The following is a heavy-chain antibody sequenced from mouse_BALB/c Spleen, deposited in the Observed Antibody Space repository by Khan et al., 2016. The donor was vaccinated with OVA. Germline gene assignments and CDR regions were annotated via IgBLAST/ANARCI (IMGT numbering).Heavy chain of an antibody. V-gene: IGHV3-2*02. CDR3: ARTARIKY. CDR1: GYSITSGYG. CDR2: ISHSGST. J-gene: IGHJ2*01. D-gene: IGHD1-2*01. Sequence: EVQLQESGPGLAKPSQSLSLTCTVTGYSITSGYGWNWIRQFPGNKLEWMGYISHSGSTNYNPSLKSRISITRDKSKNQSFLQLNSVTTEDTATYYCARTARIKYWGQGTTLTVSS.